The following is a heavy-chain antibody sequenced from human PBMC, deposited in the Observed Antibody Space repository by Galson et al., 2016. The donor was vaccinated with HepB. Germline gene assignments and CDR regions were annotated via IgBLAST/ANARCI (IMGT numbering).Heavy chain of an antibody. CDR1: GFTFSSYG. V-gene: IGHV3-33*06. CDR3: AKDSEGAAGYYFDN. J-gene: IGHJ4*02. Sequence: SLRLPCAASGFTFSSYGFHWVRQTPGKGLEWVAVIWYDGSNKYSADSVKGRFTISRDDSTNTLYLQMNSLRAEDTAVYYCAKDSEGAAGYYFDNWGQGTPVTVSS. D-gene: IGHD6-13*01. CDR2: IWYDGSNK.